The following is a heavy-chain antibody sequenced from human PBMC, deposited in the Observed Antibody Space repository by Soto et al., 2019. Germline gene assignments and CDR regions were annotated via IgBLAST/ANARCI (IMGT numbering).Heavy chain of an antibody. Sequence: SETLSLTCAVSSGSISSSNWWSWVRQPPGKGLEWIGEIYHSGSTNYNPSLKSRVTISVDKSKNQFSLKLSSVTAADTAVYYCARYKDDYGDYGGIDDAFDIWGQGTMVTVSS. CDR3: ARYKDDYGDYGGIDDAFDI. CDR1: SGSISSSNW. V-gene: IGHV4-4*02. D-gene: IGHD4-17*01. J-gene: IGHJ3*02. CDR2: IYHSGST.